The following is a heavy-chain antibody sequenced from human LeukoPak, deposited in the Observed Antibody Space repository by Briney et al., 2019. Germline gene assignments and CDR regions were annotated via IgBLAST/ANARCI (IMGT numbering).Heavy chain of an antibody. Sequence: PSETLSLTCTVSGGSISSSSYYWGWIRQPPGKGLEWIGSIYYSGSTYYNPSLKSRVTISVDTSKNQFSLKLSSVTAADTAVYYCARGHYYGSGSPNWFDPWGQGTLVTVSS. CDR2: IYYSGST. D-gene: IGHD3-10*01. CDR1: GGSISSSSYY. V-gene: IGHV4-39*07. CDR3: ARGHYYGSGSPNWFDP. J-gene: IGHJ5*02.